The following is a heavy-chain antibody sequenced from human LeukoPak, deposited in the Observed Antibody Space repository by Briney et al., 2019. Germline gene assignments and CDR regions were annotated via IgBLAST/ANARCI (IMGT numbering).Heavy chain of an antibody. J-gene: IGHJ4*02. D-gene: IGHD2-21*01. Sequence: PSETLSLTCTVSGGSISGYYWSWIRQPPRKGLEWIGFIYYSGSTTYNPSLKSRVTISVDTSKNQFSLKLRSVTAADTAVYFCARQASCGTATCNPFDYWGQGTLVTVSS. CDR1: GGSISGYY. V-gene: IGHV4-59*08. CDR2: IYYSGST. CDR3: ARQASCGTATCNPFDY.